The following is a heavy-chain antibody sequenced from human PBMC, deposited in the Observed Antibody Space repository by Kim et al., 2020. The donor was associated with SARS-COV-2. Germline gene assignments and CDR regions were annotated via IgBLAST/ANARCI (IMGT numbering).Heavy chain of an antibody. Sequence: DSGKGRFTITRDNSKSTRYLQMNSLRAEDTAVYYCARDRWQWLVRGGLDYWGQGTLVTVSS. D-gene: IGHD6-19*01. CDR3: ARDRWQWLVRGGLDY. V-gene: IGHV3-30*01. J-gene: IGHJ4*02.